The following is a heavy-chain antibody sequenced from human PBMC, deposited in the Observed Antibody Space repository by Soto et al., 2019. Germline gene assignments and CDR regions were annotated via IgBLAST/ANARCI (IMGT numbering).Heavy chain of an antibody. CDR1: GYTFTSYD. CDR3: ARERWVSYCIGWFDP. CDR2: MNPNSGNT. D-gene: IGHD3-16*01. V-gene: IGHV1-8*01. Sequence: QVQLVQSGAEVKKPGASVKVSCKASGYTFTSYDINWVRQATGQGLEWMGWMNPNSGNTGYAQKFQGRVTMTRNTSISTAYMELSSLGSADTAVYYCARERWVSYCIGWFDPWGQGTLVTVSS. J-gene: IGHJ5*02.